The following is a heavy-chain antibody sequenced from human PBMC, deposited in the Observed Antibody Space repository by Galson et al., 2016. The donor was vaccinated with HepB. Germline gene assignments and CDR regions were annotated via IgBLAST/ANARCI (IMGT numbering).Heavy chain of an antibody. CDR3: ARLGYRSTWFDY. CDR1: GFTLNTYA. J-gene: IGHJ5*01. Sequence: SLRLSCAASGFTLNTYAMSWVRQTPGTGLEWVATVSGTGNNAWYADSVKGRFTISSDNSKNTLSLQMSSLRADDTAVYFCARLGYRSTWFDYWGQGAPVTVSS. D-gene: IGHD6-13*01. V-gene: IGHV3-23*01. CDR2: VSGTGNNA.